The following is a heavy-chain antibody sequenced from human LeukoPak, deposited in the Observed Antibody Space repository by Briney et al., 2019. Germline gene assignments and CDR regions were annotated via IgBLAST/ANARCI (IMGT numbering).Heavy chain of an antibody. CDR1: RFTFGSFD. CDR2: IRFDGSNK. CDR3: ARQIGVSIDY. D-gene: IGHD5/OR15-5a*01. J-gene: IGHJ4*02. Sequence: GGSLRLSCAASRFTFGSFDMHWARQAPGKGLEWVTFIRFDGSNKYYADSVKGRFTISRDNSKNTLYLQMSSLRPEDTAVYYCARQIGVSIDYWGQGTLVTVSS. V-gene: IGHV3-30*02.